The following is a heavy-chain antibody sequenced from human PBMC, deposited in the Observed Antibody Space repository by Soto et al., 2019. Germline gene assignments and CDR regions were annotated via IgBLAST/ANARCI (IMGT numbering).Heavy chain of an antibody. J-gene: IGHJ6*03. CDR3: ARRLFYDCSGSPTDHYYYYMDV. Sequence: PSETLSLTCAVYGGSFSGYYWSWIRQPPGKGLEWIGEINHSGSTNYNPSLKGRVTISVDTSKNQFSLKLSSVTAGDTAVYYCARRLFYDCSGSPTDHYYYYMDVWGKGTTVTVSS. V-gene: IGHV4-34*01. CDR1: GGSFSGYY. D-gene: IGHD3-10*01. CDR2: INHSGST.